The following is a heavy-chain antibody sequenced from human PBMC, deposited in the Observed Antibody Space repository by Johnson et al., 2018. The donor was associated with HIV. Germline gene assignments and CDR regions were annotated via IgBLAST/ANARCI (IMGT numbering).Heavy chain of an antibody. CDR1: GFTFSSYW. CDR3: AREGIVGATDDAFDI. CDR2: IKQDGSEK. V-gene: IGHV3-7*01. D-gene: IGHD1-26*01. Sequence: VQLVESGGGLVQPGGSLRLSCAASGFTFSSYWMSWVRQAPGKGLEWVANIKQDGSEKYYVDSVKCRFTISRDNAKNSLYLQMNSLRAEDTAVYYCAREGIVGATDDAFDIWGQGTMVTVSS. J-gene: IGHJ3*02.